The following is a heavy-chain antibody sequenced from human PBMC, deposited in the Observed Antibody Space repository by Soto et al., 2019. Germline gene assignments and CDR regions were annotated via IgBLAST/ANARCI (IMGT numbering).Heavy chain of an antibody. V-gene: IGHV5-10-1*01. CDR3: ARLTYGMDV. CDR1: GYSFTSYW. J-gene: IGHJ6*02. CDR2: IXPXXXYX. Sequence: PWEPQKISYKGSGYSFTSYWISWVRQMPGKXLXWXXXIXPXXXYXXXXPSFQGHVTISADKSISTAYLQWSSLQASDTAMYYCARLTYGMDVWGQGTTVTVSS.